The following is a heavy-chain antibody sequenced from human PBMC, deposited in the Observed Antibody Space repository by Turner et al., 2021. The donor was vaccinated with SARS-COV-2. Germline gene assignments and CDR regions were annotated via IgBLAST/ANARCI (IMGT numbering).Heavy chain of an antibody. CDR1: GFTFSSYA. V-gene: IGHV3-23*04. D-gene: IGHD3-16*01. CDR2: IGGSGGST. Sequence: EVQLVASGGGLVQPGGSLRLSCAVSGFTFSSYAMTWGRQAPGKGLECVSAIGGSGGSTYYADSVKGRFTISRDNSKNTLYLQMNSLRAEDTAIYYCAKVGGPTLAFDIWGQGTMVTVSS. J-gene: IGHJ3*02. CDR3: AKVGGPTLAFDI.